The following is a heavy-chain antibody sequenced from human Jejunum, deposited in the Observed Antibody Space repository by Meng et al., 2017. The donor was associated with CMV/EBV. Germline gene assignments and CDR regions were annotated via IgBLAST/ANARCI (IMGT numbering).Heavy chain of an antibody. Sequence: GQLQGSGRGLVKPSGTLYLTCTVSGDSTSSAIWWSWVRQPPGKGLEWIGEVYHRGDTHYNPSLKSRVDISVDKSKNQFYLSLFSVTAADTAVYYCGRDQGRELINHWGQGTLVTVSS. J-gene: IGHJ4*02. CDR3: GRDQGRELINH. CDR1: GDSTSSAIW. D-gene: IGHD1-7*01. V-gene: IGHV4-4*02. CDR2: VYHRGDT.